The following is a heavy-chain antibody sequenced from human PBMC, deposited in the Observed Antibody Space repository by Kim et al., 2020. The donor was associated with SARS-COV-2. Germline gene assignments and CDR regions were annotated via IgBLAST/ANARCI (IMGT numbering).Heavy chain of an antibody. D-gene: IGHD6-13*01. V-gene: IGHV3-23*01. CDR3: AKRGYSSTWNFYS. CDR2: IGGNGGST. CDR1: GFVFSRYA. Sequence: GGSLRLSCTPSGFVFSRYAMTWVRQAPGKGLEWVSAIGGNGGSTFYADSVKGRFTISRDNSKNTLYLQMNSLRAEDTALYYCAKRGYSSTWNFYSWGRGT. J-gene: IGHJ4*02.